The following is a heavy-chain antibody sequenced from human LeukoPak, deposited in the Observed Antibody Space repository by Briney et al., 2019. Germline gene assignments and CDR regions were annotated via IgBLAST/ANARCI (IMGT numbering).Heavy chain of an antibody. V-gene: IGHV1-69*13. D-gene: IGHD1/OR15-1a*01. Sequence: SVKVSCKASGGTFSSYAISWVRQAPGQGLEWMGGIIPIFGTANYAQKFQGRVTITADESTSTAYMELSSLRSEDTAVYYCARGLITGTPTYYYYYGMDVWGQGTTVTVSS. CDR2: IIPIFGTA. J-gene: IGHJ6*02. CDR1: GGTFSSYA. CDR3: ARGLITGTPTYYYYYGMDV.